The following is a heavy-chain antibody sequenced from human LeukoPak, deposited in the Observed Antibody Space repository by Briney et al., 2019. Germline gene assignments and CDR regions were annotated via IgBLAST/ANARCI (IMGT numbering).Heavy chain of an antibody. Sequence: PGGSLRLSCAASGFTFSNAWMSWVRQAPGKGLEWVGRIKTKTDGGTTDYAAPVKGRFTISRDDSKNTLYLQMNSLKTEDTAVYYCTTVWNCGGDCSDAFDIWGQGTMVTVSS. CDR1: GFTFSNAW. J-gene: IGHJ3*02. V-gene: IGHV3-15*01. CDR2: IKTKTDGGTT. CDR3: TTVWNCGGDCSDAFDI. D-gene: IGHD2-21*02.